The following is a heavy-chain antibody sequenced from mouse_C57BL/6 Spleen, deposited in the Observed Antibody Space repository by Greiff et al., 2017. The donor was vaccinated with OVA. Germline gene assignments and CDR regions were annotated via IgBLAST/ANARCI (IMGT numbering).Heavy chain of an antibody. CDR2: IYPGDGDT. CDR3: ARGGAFLYAMDY. J-gene: IGHJ4*01. Sequence: VQLQQSGAELVKPGASVKISCKASGYAFSSYWMNWVKQRPGQGLEWIGQIYPGDGDTNYNGKFKGKATLTADKSSSTAYMQLSSLTSEDSAVYFCARGGAFLYAMDYWGQGTSVTVSS. D-gene: IGHD3-1*01. CDR1: GYAFSSYW. V-gene: IGHV1-80*01.